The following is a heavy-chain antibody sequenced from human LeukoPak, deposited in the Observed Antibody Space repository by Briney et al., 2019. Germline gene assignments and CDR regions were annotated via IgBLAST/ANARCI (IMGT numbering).Heavy chain of an antibody. J-gene: IGHJ4*02. V-gene: IGHV4-39*07. CDR3: ARDRSNSLLFDY. Sequence: PSETLSLTCTVSGGSISSSSYYWGWIRQPPGKGLEWIGSIYYSGSTYYNPSLKSRVTISVDTSKNQFSLKLSSVTAADTAVYYCARDRSNSLLFDYWGQGTLITVSS. CDR1: GGSISSSSYY. CDR2: IYYSGST. D-gene: IGHD2-21*01.